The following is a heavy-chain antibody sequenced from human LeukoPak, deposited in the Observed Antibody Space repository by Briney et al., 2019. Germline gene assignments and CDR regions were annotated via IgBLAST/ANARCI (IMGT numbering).Heavy chain of an antibody. CDR3: ARVDLPDIVATTLDY. CDR1: GFTFSSYA. V-gene: IGHV3-23*01. Sequence: GGSLRLSCAASGFTFSSYAMSWVRQAPGKGLEWVSAISGSGGSTYYAESVKGRFTISRDNSKNTLYLQMNSLRAEDTAVYYCARVDLPDIVATTLDYWGQGTLVTVSS. CDR2: ISGSGGST. J-gene: IGHJ4*02. D-gene: IGHD5-12*01.